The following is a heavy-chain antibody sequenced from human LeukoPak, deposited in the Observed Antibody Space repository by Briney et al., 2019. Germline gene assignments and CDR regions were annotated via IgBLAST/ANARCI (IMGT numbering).Heavy chain of an antibody. CDR1: GFTFSSYS. V-gene: IGHV3-21*01. J-gene: IGHJ4*02. CDR2: ISSSSSYI. D-gene: IGHD3-10*01. Sequence: GGSLRPSCAASGFTFSSYSMNWVRQAPGKELEWVSSISSSSSYINYADSVKGRFTISRDNAKNSLYLQMNSLRAEDTAVYYCARITMVRGVIKREIDFWGQGTLVTASS. CDR3: ARITMVRGVIKREIDF.